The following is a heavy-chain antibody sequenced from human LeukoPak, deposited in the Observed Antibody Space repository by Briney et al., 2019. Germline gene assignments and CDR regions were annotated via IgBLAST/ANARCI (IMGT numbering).Heavy chain of an antibody. V-gene: IGHV1-8*03. Sequence: ASVKVSCKASGYTFTSYDINWVRQATGQGLEWMGWMNPNSGNTGYAQKFQGRVTITRNTSISTAYMELSSLRSEDTAVYYCARRRSGFDWFTYYFDYWGQGTLVTVSS. CDR2: MNPNSGNT. CDR1: GYTFTSYD. D-gene: IGHD3-9*01. CDR3: ARRRSGFDWFTYYFDY. J-gene: IGHJ4*02.